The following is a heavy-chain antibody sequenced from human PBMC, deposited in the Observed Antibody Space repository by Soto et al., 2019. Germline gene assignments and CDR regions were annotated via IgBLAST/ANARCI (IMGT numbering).Heavy chain of an antibody. CDR1: GGSLTGYY. Sequence: QVQLQQWGAGLLKPSETLSLTCTVNGGSLTGYYWSWIRQPPGKGLEWIGEVKDGGSTNYSPSLRGRDSISEDTSKNHFSLRLNSVTAADTAVYFCARGQEGIVATHWDQGALVTVSS. D-gene: IGHD5-12*01. CDR2: VKDGGST. V-gene: IGHV4-34*01. J-gene: IGHJ4*02. CDR3: ARGQEGIVATH.